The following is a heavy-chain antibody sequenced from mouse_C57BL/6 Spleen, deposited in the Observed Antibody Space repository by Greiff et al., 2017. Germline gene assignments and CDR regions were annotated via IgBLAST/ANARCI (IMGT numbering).Heavy chain of an antibody. CDR3: ARNYDAYFDD. Sequence: EVQLQQSGPELVKPGASVKISCKASGYTFTDYYMNWVKQSHGKSLEWIGDINPNNGGTSYNQKFKGKATLTVDKSSSTAYMELRSLTSEDSAVYYGARNYDAYFDDWGQGTTLTVSS. CDR2: INPNNGGT. D-gene: IGHD2-4*01. V-gene: IGHV1-26*01. CDR1: GYTFTDYY. J-gene: IGHJ2*01.